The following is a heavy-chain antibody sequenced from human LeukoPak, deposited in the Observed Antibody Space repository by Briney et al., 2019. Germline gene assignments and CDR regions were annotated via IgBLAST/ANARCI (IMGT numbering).Heavy chain of an antibody. D-gene: IGHD3-9*01. CDR2: ISSDGYNK. CDR3: AKDSGNAGYSH. CDR1: GFTLSNHG. Sequence: GGSLRLSCAASGFTLSNHGMHWVRQAPGKGLEWVALISSDGYNKFYADSVKGRFTISRDDSKNMLYLQMNSLSAEDTAVYSCAKDSGNAGYSHWGQGTRVTVSS. J-gene: IGHJ4*02. V-gene: IGHV3-30*18.